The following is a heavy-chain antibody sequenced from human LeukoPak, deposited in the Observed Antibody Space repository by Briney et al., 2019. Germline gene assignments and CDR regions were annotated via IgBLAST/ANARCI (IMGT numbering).Heavy chain of an antibody. CDR3: AKDQGGSYYDYVWGSYLFDY. CDR1: GFTFSSYG. V-gene: IGHV3-30*02. CDR2: IRYDGSNK. Sequence: PGGSLRLSCAASGFTFSSYGMHWVRQAPGKGLEWVAFIRYDGSNKYYADSVKGRFTISRDNSKNTLYLQMNSLRAEDTAVYYCAKDQGGSYYDYVWGSYLFDYWGQGTLVTVSS. D-gene: IGHD3-16*01. J-gene: IGHJ4*02.